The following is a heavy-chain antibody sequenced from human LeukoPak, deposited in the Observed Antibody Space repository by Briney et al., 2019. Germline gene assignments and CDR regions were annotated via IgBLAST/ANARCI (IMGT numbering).Heavy chain of an antibody. D-gene: IGHD1-1*01. CDR3: ARVGGTNYYYFGMDV. V-gene: IGHV4-59*01. J-gene: IGHJ6*02. CDR2: IYDSGST. Sequence: SETLSLTCTVSGGSISSYYWSWIRQPPGKGLEWIGYIYDSGSTNYNPSLKSRVTISVDTSKNQFSLKLSSVTAADTAVYYCARVGGTNYYYFGMDVWGQGTTVTVSS. CDR1: GGSISSYY.